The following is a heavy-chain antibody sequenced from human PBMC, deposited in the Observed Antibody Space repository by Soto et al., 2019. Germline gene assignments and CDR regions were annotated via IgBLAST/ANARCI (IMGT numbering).Heavy chain of an antibody. Sequence: KAGGSLRLSCVGSGFTFITYSINWVRQAPGKGLEWVSSISSRSDIYYADSVKGRFTISRDDAKNSVSLQMNSLRAEDTAVYYCAREYTAWPLAYGLDVWGQGTTVTVSS. CDR3: AREYTAWPLAYGLDV. D-gene: IGHD2-2*02. CDR1: GFTFITYS. J-gene: IGHJ6*02. CDR2: ISSRSDI. V-gene: IGHV3-21*01.